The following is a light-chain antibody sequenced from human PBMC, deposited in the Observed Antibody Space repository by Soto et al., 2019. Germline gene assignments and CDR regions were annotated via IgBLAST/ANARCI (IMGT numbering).Light chain of an antibody. V-gene: IGKV3-15*01. Sequence: EIVMTQSPATLSVSPGERATLSCRASQSVSSNLAWYQQKPGQAPRLLIYGASTRASGVPARFSGIGSGTEFTLTISSLQSEDFVVYYCQHYNNWPPWTFGQGTKV. J-gene: IGKJ1*01. CDR1: QSVSSN. CDR3: QHYNNWPPWT. CDR2: GAS.